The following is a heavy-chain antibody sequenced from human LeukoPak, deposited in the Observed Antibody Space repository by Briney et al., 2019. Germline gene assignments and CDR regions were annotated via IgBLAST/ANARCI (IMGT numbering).Heavy chain of an antibody. CDR1: GGSISSYY. J-gene: IGHJ5*02. V-gene: IGHV4-4*07. CDR3: ARGVYDSSGYYYSNWFDP. CDR2: IYTSGST. D-gene: IGHD3-22*01. Sequence: SETLSLTCTVSGGSISSYYWSWIRQPAGKGLEWIGRIYTSGSTNYNPSLKSRVTMSVDTSKNQFSLELSSVTAADTAVYYCARGVYDSSGYYYSNWFDPWGQGTLVTVSS.